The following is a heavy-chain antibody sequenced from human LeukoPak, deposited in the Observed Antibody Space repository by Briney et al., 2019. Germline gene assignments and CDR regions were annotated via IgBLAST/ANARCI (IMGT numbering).Heavy chain of an antibody. CDR2: ISSSSSYI. J-gene: IGHJ6*03. D-gene: IGHD1-14*01. V-gene: IGHV3-21*01. Sequence: GGSLRLSCAASGFTFSSYSMNWVRQAPGKGLEWVSSISSSSSYIYYADSVKGRFTISRDNAKNSLYLQMNSLRAEDTALYYCARVDPDSEADYSYFMDVWGKGTTVTVSS. CDR1: GFTFSSYS. CDR3: ARVDPDSEADYSYFMDV.